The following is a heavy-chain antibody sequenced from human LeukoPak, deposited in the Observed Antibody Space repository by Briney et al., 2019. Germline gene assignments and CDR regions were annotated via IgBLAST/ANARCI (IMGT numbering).Heavy chain of an antibody. CDR3: AKDLDHDYDDYGLDY. Sequence: GGSLRLSCAASGFTVSSKYMTWVRQAPGKGLEWVSLIYSAGSTYYADSVKGRFTISRDNSKNTLYLQMNSLRAEDTALYYCAKDLDHDYDDYGLDYWGQGTLVTVSS. V-gene: IGHV3-53*05. D-gene: IGHD4-17*01. CDR2: IYSAGST. CDR1: GFTVSSKY. J-gene: IGHJ4*02.